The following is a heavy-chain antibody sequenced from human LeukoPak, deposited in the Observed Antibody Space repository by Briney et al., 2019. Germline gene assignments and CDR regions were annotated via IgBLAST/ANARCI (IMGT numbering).Heavy chain of an antibody. CDR3: AGADSGSYYGMDY. V-gene: IGHV1-18*01. CDR1: GYTFTSYG. D-gene: IGHD1-26*01. Sequence: ASVKVSCKASGYTFTSYGINWVRQAPGQGLKWMGWISVYNGNTNYAQKLQGRVTMTTDTSTSTAYMELRSLRSDDTAVYYCAGADSGSYYGMDYWGQGTLVTVSS. J-gene: IGHJ4*02. CDR2: ISVYNGNT.